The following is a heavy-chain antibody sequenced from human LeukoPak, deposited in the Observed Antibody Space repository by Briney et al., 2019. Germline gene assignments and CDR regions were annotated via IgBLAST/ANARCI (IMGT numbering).Heavy chain of an antibody. Sequence: SGGSLRLSCAASGFTFSSYAMHWVRQAPGKGLEWVAVISYDGSNKYYADSVKGRFTISRDNSKNTLYLQMNSLRAEDTAVYYCARAPSEDSSGQVVHYWGQGTLVTVSS. CDR3: ARAPSEDSSGQVVHY. V-gene: IGHV3-30*04. CDR2: ISYDGSNK. CDR1: GFTFSSYA. J-gene: IGHJ4*02. D-gene: IGHD6-19*01.